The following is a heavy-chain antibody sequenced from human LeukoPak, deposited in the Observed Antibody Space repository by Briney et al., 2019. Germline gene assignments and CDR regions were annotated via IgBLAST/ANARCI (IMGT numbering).Heavy chain of an antibody. CDR1: GFTFSTHD. J-gene: IGHJ3*02. Sequence: GGSLRLSCAASGFTFSTHDVNWVRQAPGKGLEWVSFINSRSSTIYYADSVKGRFTISRDNAKNSLYLQMNSLKAEDTAVYYCTSHTGTGDAFRPFHIWGQGTMVTVSS. CDR2: INSRSSTI. D-gene: IGHD2-21*02. V-gene: IGHV3-48*04. CDR3: TSHTGTGDAFRPFHI.